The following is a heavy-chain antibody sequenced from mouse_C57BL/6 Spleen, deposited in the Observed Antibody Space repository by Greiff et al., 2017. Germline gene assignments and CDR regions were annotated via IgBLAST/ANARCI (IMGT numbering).Heavy chain of an antibody. J-gene: IGHJ3*01. Sequence: EVQLVESGPGLVKPSQSLSLTCSVTGYSITSGYYWNWIRQFPGNKLEWMGHISYNGSNNYNPSLKNRSSITRDTSKNQLFLKLNSVTTDDTATDYCARSNWAWFAYWGQGTLVTVSA. CDR2: ISYNGSN. CDR3: ARSNWAWFAY. V-gene: IGHV3-6*01. D-gene: IGHD4-1*01. CDR1: GYSITSGYY.